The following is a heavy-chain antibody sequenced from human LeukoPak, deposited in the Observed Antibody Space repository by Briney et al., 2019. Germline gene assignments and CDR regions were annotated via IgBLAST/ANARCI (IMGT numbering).Heavy chain of an antibody. CDR3: ATDGGSTGYYGRSDY. Sequence: GGSLRLACAASGFTFNNAWMTWVRQAPGKGLEWVGRIKSKADAGTTDYAAPVKGRFTISRDDSKNTLYLQMNSLKTEDTAVYYCATDGGSTGYYGRSDYWGQGTLVTVSS. D-gene: IGHD3-22*01. V-gene: IGHV3-15*01. CDR1: GFTFNNAW. J-gene: IGHJ4*02. CDR2: IKSKADAGTT.